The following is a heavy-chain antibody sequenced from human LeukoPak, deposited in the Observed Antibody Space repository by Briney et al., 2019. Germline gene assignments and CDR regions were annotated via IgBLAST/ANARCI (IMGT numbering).Heavy chain of an antibody. CDR3: AVEGDGYSSEGLRFDY. CDR1: GFTFSSYW. V-gene: IGHV3-7*01. J-gene: IGHJ4*02. CDR2: IKQDGSEK. Sequence: PGGSLRLSCAASGFTFSSYWMSWVRQAPGKGLECVANIKQDGSEKYYVDSVKGRFTISRDNAKNSLYPQMNSLRAEDTAVYYCAVEGDGYSSEGLRFDYWGQGTLVTVSP. D-gene: IGHD5-24*01.